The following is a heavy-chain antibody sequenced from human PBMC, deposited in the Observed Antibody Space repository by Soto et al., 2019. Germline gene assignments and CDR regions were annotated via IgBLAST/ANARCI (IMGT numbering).Heavy chain of an antibody. CDR3: ALRRGYCSGGSCYSIWFDP. V-gene: IGHV2-5*02. CDR1: GFSLSTSGVG. CDR2: IYWEDDK. D-gene: IGHD2-15*01. Sequence: QITLKESGPTLVKPTQTLTLTCTLSGFSLSTSGVGVGWIRQPPGKALEWLTLIYWEDDKRYSPSLKSRLTIPKYTAKHQVVLTMTSFDPRDTATYYCALRRGYCSGGSCYSIWFDPWGQGTLVTVS. J-gene: IGHJ5*02.